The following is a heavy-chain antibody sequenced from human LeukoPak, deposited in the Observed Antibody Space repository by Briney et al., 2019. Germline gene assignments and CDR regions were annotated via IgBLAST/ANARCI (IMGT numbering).Heavy chain of an antibody. V-gene: IGHV7-4-1*02. CDR1: GYTFTRYD. Sequence: GSVSVSSTASGYTFTRYDINWVGQAPGQGVEGMGGIKTNTGNPTYAQGFTGRVVFSLDTSVSTAYLQIISLKAEDTAVYYCARGSGGITIFGVVQFDYWRQGTLATVSS. CDR3: ARGSGGITIFGVVQFDY. D-gene: IGHD3-3*01. J-gene: IGHJ4*02. CDR2: IKTNTGNP.